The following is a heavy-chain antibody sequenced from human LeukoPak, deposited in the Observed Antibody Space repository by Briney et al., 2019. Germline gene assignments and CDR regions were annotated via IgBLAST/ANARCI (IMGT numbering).Heavy chain of an antibody. V-gene: IGHV1-46*01. Sequence: ASVKVSCKASGYTFTNYNIHWVRHAPGQGLEWMGIINPSGGSTSYAQKFQGRVTMTRDTSTSTVYMELSSLRSEDTAVYYCARYIYGYLHYWGQGTLVTVSS. J-gene: IGHJ4*02. CDR3: ARYIYGYLHY. CDR1: GYTFTNYN. CDR2: INPSGGST. D-gene: IGHD5-18*01.